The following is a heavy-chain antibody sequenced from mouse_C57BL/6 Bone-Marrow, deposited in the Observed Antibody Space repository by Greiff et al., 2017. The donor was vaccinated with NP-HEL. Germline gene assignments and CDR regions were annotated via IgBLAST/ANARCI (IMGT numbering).Heavy chain of an antibody. Sequence: QVHVKQSGAELVKPGASVKLSCKASGYTFTSYWMHWVKQRPGQGLEWIGMIHPNSGSTNYNEKFKSKATLTVDKSSSTAYMQLSSLTSEDSAVYYCASNYDFDYWGQGTTLTVSS. CDR1: GYTFTSYW. J-gene: IGHJ2*01. D-gene: IGHD2-1*01. CDR3: ASNYDFDY. V-gene: IGHV1-64*01. CDR2: IHPNSGST.